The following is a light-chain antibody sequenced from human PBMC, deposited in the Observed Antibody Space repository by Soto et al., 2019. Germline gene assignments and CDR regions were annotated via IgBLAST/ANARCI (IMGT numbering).Light chain of an antibody. Sequence: EIVLTQSTPTLPVSPVHRATISYMASQSVDINLAWYQQRPGQAHRIIVYGAYTKATDMKGRFSGRGSGTEFTLTIKNLQSEDFAVYYCKKYRNWPRKFGKGTKVDIK. CDR1: QSVDIN. J-gene: IGKJ1*01. CDR3: KKYRNWPRK. V-gene: IGKV3-15*01. CDR2: GAY.